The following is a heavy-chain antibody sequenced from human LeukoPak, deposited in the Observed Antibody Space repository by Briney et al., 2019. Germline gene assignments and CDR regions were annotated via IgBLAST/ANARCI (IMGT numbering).Heavy chain of an antibody. J-gene: IGHJ4*02. CDR3: ARARITMIVVVPNSFDY. Sequence: SETLSLTCAVYGGSFSGYYWSWIRQPPGKGLEWIGEINHSGSTNYNPSLKSRVTISVDTSKNQFSLTLSSVTAADTAVYYCARARITMIVVVPNSFDYWGQGTLVTVSS. D-gene: IGHD3-22*01. CDR2: INHSGST. CDR1: GGSFSGYY. V-gene: IGHV4-34*01.